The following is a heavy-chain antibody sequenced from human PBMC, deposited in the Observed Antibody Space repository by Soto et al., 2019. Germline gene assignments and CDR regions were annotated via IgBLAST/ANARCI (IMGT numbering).Heavy chain of an antibody. CDR2: IYYSGST. Sequence: SETLSLTCTVSGGSISSDGYYWTWIRQHPGKGLEWIGYIYYSGSTYYNPSLKSRVTISVDTSKSQFSLKLSSVTAADTAVYYCARGGACITMLENWFDPWGQGTLVTVSS. D-gene: IGHD3-10*02. V-gene: IGHV4-31*03. J-gene: IGHJ5*02. CDR1: GGSISSDGYY. CDR3: ARGGACITMLENWFDP.